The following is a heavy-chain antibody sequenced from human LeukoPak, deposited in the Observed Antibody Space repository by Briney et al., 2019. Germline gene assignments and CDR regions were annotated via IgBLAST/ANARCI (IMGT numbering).Heavy chain of an antibody. CDR2: IIPIFGTG. CDR1: GDTFNNYA. Sequence: RASVKVSCKASGDTFNNYAISWVRQAPGQGLEWMGGIIPIFGTGKYAQKFQGRVTFTTDDSTTTVYMELKRLTSDDTAVYYCAREGARGFCSGGSCYSGFDYWGQGTPVTVSS. J-gene: IGHJ4*02. V-gene: IGHV1-69*05. D-gene: IGHD2-15*01. CDR3: AREGARGFCSGGSCYSGFDY.